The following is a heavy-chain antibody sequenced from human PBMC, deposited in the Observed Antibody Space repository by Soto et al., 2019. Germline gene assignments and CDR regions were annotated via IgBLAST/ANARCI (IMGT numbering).Heavy chain of an antibody. J-gene: IGHJ6*02. CDR1: GFTFSSYG. CDR3: AREVDTAMVRNYYYYYGMDV. D-gene: IGHD5-18*01. V-gene: IGHV3-33*01. CDR2: IWYDGSNK. Sequence: PGGSLRLSCAASGFTFSSYGMHWVRQAPGKGLEWVAVIWYDGSNKYYADTVKGRFTISRDNSKNTLYLQMNSLRAEDTVVYYCAREVDTAMVRNYYYYYGMDVWGQGTTVTVSS.